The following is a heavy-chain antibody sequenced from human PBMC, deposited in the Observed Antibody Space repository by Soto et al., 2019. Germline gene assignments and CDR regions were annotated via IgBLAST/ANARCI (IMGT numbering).Heavy chain of an antibody. D-gene: IGHD7-27*01. CDR3: GGQMLGPRDP. CDR1: GGSLDSLT. CDR2: IIPVVSMA. Sequence: QVQLVQSGAEMREPGSSVRVSCKASGGSLDSLTISWLRQAPGQGLEWMGRIIPVVSMASSAEKFQDRIKIDADKSTNTFYMEVTNRRSDDTAIYFCGGQMLGPRDPWGRGP. J-gene: IGHJ5*02. V-gene: IGHV1-69*02.